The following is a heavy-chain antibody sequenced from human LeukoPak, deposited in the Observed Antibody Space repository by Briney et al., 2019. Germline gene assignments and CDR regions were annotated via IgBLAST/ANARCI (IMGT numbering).Heavy chain of an antibody. D-gene: IGHD3-22*01. Sequence: GGSLRLSCVASGCTLSSYAMSWVRQAPGKGLKWVSTISGIVSSTYYADSVKGRFTISRDNSKNTLYLQMNSLRAEDTAVYHWTKDHYYDSSGNFDYRGEGILVTVSS. CDR3: TKDHYYDSSGNFDY. CDR2: ISGIVSST. J-gene: IGHJ4*01. V-gene: IGHV3-23*01. CDR1: GCTLSSYA.